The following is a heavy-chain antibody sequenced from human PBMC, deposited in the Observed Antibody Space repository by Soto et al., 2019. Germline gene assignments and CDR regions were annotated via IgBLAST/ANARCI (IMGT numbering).Heavy chain of an antibody. Sequence: SVKVSCKSSGGTFSSNPISWMRQAPGQGLEWMGGTIPTFGAGSYAQRFQGRLTITADKSTNTAYMELSSMRPEDTAVYYCARRQTSGYNRYFDSWGQGXLVTVYS. J-gene: IGHJ4*02. CDR2: TIPTFGAG. V-gene: IGHV1-69*06. D-gene: IGHD5-12*01. CDR3: ARRQTSGYNRYFDS. CDR1: GGTFSSNP.